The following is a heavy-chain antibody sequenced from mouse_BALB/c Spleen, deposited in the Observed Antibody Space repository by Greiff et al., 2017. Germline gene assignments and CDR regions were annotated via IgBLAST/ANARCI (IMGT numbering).Heavy chain of an antibody. CDR3: ARQEYGDYYFDY. CDR1: GYTFTDYN. J-gene: IGHJ2*01. CDR2: IYPYNGGT. V-gene: IGHV1S29*02. Sequence: VQLQQSGPELVKPGASVKLSCKASGYTFTDYNMHWVKQSHGKSLEWIGCIYPYNGGTGYNQKFKSKATLTVDNSSSTAYMELRSLTSEDSAVYYCARQEYGDYYFDYWGQGTTLTVSA. D-gene: IGHD2-10*02.